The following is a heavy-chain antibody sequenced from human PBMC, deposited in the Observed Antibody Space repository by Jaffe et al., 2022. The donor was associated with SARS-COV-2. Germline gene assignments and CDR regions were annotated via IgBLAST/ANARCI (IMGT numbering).Heavy chain of an antibody. CDR2: INAGNGNT. J-gene: IGHJ4*02. V-gene: IGHV1-3*01. CDR3: ARDLRSYDSSGYYFDY. D-gene: IGHD3-22*01. Sequence: QVQLVQSGAEVKKPGASVKVSCKASGYTFTSYAMHWVRQAPGQRLEWMGWINAGNGNTKYSQKFQGRVTITRDTSASTAYMELSSLRSEDTAVYYCARDLRSYDSSGYYFDYWGQGTLVTVSS. CDR1: GYTFTSYA.